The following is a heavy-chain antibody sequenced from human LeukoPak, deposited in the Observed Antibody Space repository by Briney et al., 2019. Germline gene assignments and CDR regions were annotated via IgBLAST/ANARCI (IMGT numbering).Heavy chain of an antibody. CDR1: GFTFSSYA. D-gene: IGHD3-10*01. CDR2: ISGSGGST. Sequence: PGGSLRLSCAASGFTFSSYAMSWVRQAPGKGLEWVSAISGSGGSTYYADSVKGRFTISRDYSKNTLYLQMNSLRAEDTAVYYCAKDPYGSGRSYFDYWGQGTLVTVSS. V-gene: IGHV3-23*01. CDR3: AKDPYGSGRSYFDY. J-gene: IGHJ4*02.